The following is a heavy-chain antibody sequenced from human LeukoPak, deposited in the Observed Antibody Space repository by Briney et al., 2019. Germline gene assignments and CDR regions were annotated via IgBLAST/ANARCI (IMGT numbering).Heavy chain of an antibody. CDR2: VFPSGNT. J-gene: IGHJ4*02. D-gene: IGHD5-12*01. Sequence: SETLSLTCSVSGGSVTSGSYYWSWIRQPPGKGLEWIGFVFPSGNTKYNPSLKSRVTMSRDTSKNQFSLKLSSVTAADRAVYYCASHYSGFNWGIDFWGQGTLVAVSS. V-gene: IGHV4-61*01. CDR3: ASHYSGFNWGIDF. CDR1: GGSVTSGSYY.